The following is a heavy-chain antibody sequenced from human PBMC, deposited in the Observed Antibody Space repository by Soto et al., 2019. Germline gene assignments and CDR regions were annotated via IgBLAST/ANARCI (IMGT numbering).Heavy chain of an antibody. Sequence: GGSLRLSCAASVFTFSAYSMSWVRQAPGKGLEWVSSITSRSDYIYYADSLKGRFTISRDNAKNSLYLQMHSLRAEDTAFYYCARVDGYTYPNDYWDQGTLVTVS. CDR2: ITSRSDYI. CDR3: ARVDGYTYPNDY. V-gene: IGHV3-21*01. J-gene: IGHJ4*02. CDR1: VFTFSAYS. D-gene: IGHD5-12*01.